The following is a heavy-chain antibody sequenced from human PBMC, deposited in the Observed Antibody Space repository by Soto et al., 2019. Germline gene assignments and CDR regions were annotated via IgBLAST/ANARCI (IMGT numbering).Heavy chain of an antibody. Sequence: SETLSLTCTVSGGSVSSGSYYWSWIRQPPGKGLEWIGYIYYSGSTNYNPSLKSRVTISVDTSKNQFSLKLSSVTAADTAVYYCAFSSGWYDFDYWGQGTLVTVSS. CDR3: AFSSGWYDFDY. CDR1: GGSVSSGSYY. J-gene: IGHJ4*02. CDR2: IYYSGST. D-gene: IGHD6-19*01. V-gene: IGHV4-61*01.